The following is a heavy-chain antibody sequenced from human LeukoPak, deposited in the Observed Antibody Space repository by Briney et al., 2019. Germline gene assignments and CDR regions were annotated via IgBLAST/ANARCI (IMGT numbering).Heavy chain of an antibody. CDR2: IYYSGST. Sequence: SETLSLTCTVSGGSISSSSYYWGWIRQPPGKGLEWIGSIYYSGSTYYNPSLKSRVTISVDTSKNQFSLKRSSVTAADTAVYYCARHVDSSGYWRDWGQGTLVTVSS. J-gene: IGHJ4*02. CDR3: ARHVDSSGYWRD. CDR1: GGSISSSSYY. V-gene: IGHV4-39*01. D-gene: IGHD3-22*01.